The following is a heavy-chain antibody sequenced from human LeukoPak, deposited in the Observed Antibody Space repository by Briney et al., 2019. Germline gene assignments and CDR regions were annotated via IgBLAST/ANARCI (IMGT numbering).Heavy chain of an antibody. D-gene: IGHD5-12*01. CDR1: GYTFTGYY. CDR2: INPNSGGT. CDR3: ARAYPSGYDWTFDY. Sequence: GASVKVSRKASGYTFTGYYMHWVRQAPGQGLEWMGWINPNSGGTNYAQKLQGRVPMTRHTSISTAYMELSRLRSDDTAVYYCARAYPSGYDWTFDYWGQGTLVTVSS. V-gene: IGHV1-2*02. J-gene: IGHJ4*02.